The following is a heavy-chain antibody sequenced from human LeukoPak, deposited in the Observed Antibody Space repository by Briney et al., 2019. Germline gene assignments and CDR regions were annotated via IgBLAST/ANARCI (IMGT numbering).Heavy chain of an antibody. D-gene: IGHD2-2*01. CDR3: ARYHCTSTSCGFDP. V-gene: IGHV4-30-4*01. J-gene: IGHJ5*02. Sequence: PSQTTSLTCTVSGGSITSGSYYCSWIRQPPGKGLEWIGYIYYSGTTYYSPSLKSRLIISVDTSKNQFSLNLSSVTAADTAVYYCARYHCTSTSCGFDPWGQGTLVTISS. CDR1: GGSITSGSYY. CDR2: IYYSGTT.